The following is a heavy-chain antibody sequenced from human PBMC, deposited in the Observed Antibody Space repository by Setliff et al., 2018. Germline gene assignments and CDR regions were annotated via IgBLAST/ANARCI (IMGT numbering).Heavy chain of an antibody. J-gene: IGHJ5*02. Sequence: GASVKVSCKASGGAFSTYSLSWVRQAPGQGFEWVGRIIPILGITNYAQRFQGGVTITADDSTSTIYMDVSSLRAKDTDTYYCAGTDANCAGDCSISLGQGTLVTVSS. V-gene: IGHV1-69*13. D-gene: IGHD2-21*02. CDR1: GGAFSTYS. CDR3: AGTDANCAGDCSIS. CDR2: IIPILGIT.